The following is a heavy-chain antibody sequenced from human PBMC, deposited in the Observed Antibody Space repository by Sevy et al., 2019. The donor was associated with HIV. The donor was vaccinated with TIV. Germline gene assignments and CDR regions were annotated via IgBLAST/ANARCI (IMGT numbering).Heavy chain of an antibody. D-gene: IGHD2-2*01. Sequence: GGSLRLSCAASGFTFSSYSMNWVRQAPGKGLEWVSSISSSSSYIYYADSVKGRFSISRDNPKNSLYLQMNSLRAEDTAVYYCARDCSSTTCLWGLDVWGQGTTVTVSS. CDR1: GFTFSSYS. V-gene: IGHV3-21*04. CDR2: ISSSSSYI. CDR3: ARDCSSTTCLWGLDV. J-gene: IGHJ6*02.